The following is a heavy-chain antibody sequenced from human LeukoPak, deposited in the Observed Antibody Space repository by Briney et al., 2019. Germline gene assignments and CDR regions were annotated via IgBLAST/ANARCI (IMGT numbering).Heavy chain of an antibody. Sequence: PSETLSLTCYVSGGSIRSYYWNWIRQPAGKGLEWIGRIYSSGNTNYNPSLKSRVTMSVDTSKNQFSLKLSSVTAADTAVYYCAIETNHGDFFFDYWGQGTLVTVSS. CDR1: GGSIRSYY. J-gene: IGHJ4*02. CDR2: IYSSGNT. CDR3: AIETNHGDFFFDY. V-gene: IGHV4-4*07. D-gene: IGHD4-17*01.